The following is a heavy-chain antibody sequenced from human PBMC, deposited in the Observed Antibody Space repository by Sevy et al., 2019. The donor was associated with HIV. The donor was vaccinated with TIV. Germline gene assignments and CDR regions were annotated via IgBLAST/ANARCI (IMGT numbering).Heavy chain of an antibody. J-gene: IGHJ3*02. V-gene: IGHV3-21*01. CDR2: ISSSSSYI. D-gene: IGHD2-21*02. CDR3: ARDHQSGVFSGGDPAGAFDI. Sequence: GGSLRLSCAASGFTFSSYSMNWVRQAPGKGLEWVSSISSSSSYIYYADSVKGRFTISRDNAKNSMYLQMKSLRAEDTAVYYCARDHQSGVFSGGDPAGAFDIWGQGTMVTVSS. CDR1: GFTFSSYS.